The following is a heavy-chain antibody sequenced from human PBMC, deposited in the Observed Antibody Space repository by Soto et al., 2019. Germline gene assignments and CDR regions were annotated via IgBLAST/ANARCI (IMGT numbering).Heavy chain of an antibody. V-gene: IGHV5-51*01. J-gene: IGHJ6*02. CDR2: IQPVDSDT. D-gene: IGHD5-12*01. CDR1: GYDFTSYW. CDR3: ARVLRSGYLAYFYYDMDV. Sequence: PGESLKISCKGSGYDFTSYWIGWVRQMPGKGLEWMGIIQPVDSDTRYSPSFQGQVTISVDKSIGTAYLQWSSLKASDTAMYYCARVLRSGYLAYFYYDMDVWGQGTTVTSP.